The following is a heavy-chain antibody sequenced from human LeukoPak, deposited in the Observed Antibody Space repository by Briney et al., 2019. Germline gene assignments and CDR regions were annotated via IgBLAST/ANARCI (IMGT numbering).Heavy chain of an antibody. CDR1: GFTFSNYG. CDR3: AKDVGSGWAYYFDY. V-gene: IGHV3-30*18. Sequence: GGSLRLSCAASGFTFSNYGMHWVRQAPGKGLEWVALISYDGSNKYYEDSVKGRLTISRDNSKNTLYLQMNSLRAEDTAVYYCAKDVGSGWAYYFDYWGQGTLVTVSS. J-gene: IGHJ4*02. CDR2: ISYDGSNK. D-gene: IGHD6-19*01.